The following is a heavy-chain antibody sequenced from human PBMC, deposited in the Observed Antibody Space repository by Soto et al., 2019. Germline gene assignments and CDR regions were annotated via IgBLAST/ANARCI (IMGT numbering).Heavy chain of an antibody. CDR2: IRSKANSYAT. V-gene: IGHV3-73*02. CDR1: GFTFSGSA. CDR3: TRPRPSNWGSDYYYYYGMDV. Sequence: EVQLVESGGGLVQPGGSLKLSCAASGFTFSGSAMHWVRQASGKGLEWVGRIRSKANSYATAYAASVKGRFTISRDDSKNTAYLQMNSLKTEDTAVYYCTRPRPSNWGSDYYYYYGMDVWGQGTTVTVSS. J-gene: IGHJ6*02. D-gene: IGHD7-27*01.